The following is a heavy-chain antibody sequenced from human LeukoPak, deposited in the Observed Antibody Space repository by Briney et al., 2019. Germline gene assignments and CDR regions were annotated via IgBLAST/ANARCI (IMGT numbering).Heavy chain of an antibody. V-gene: IGHV3-23*01. CDR3: AKGAGSSWFDP. Sequence: GGPLRLSCAASGLTLSSCAMSWVGQAPGKGLEWVSAISGSGGGTYYADSVKGRFTISRDNSKNTLYLQMNSLRAEDTALYYCAKGAGSSWFDPWGQGTLVTVSS. CDR2: ISGSGGGT. D-gene: IGHD6-13*01. CDR1: GLTLSSCA. J-gene: IGHJ5*02.